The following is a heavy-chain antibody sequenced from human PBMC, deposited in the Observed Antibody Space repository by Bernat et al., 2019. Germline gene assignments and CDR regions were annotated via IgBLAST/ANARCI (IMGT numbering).Heavy chain of an antibody. D-gene: IGHD3-10*01. CDR1: GGSISSSSYY. CDR2: IYSGGTT. V-gene: IGHV4-39*01. J-gene: IGHJ4*02. CDR3: ARLGPGGFAESERD. Sequence: QLQLQESGPGLVKPSETLSLTCTVSGGSISSSSYYWGWIRQPPGKGLEWIGSIYSGGTTYYNPSLKSRVTISVDTSKNQFSLKLSSVTAADTAVYYCARLGPGGFAESERDWGQGTRVTVSS.